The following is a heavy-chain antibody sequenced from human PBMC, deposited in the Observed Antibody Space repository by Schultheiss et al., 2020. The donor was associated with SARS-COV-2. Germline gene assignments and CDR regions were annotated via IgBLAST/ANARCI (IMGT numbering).Heavy chain of an antibody. CDR2: ISSSGSTI. J-gene: IGHJ6*02. D-gene: IGHD3-16*02. CDR3: ATEIMITFGGVIVSYGMDV. Sequence: GGSLRLSCAASGFTFSDYYMSWIRQAPGKGLEWVSYISSSGSTIYYADSVKGRFTISRDNAKNSLYLQMNSLRAEDTAVYYCATEIMITFGGVIVSYGMDVWGQGTTVTVSS. V-gene: IGHV3-11*01. CDR1: GFTFSDYY.